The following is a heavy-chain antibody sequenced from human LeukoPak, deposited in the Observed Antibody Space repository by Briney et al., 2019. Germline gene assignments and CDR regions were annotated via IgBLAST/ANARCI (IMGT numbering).Heavy chain of an antibody. CDR2: ISSSSSYL. J-gene: IGHJ4*02. CDR3: AREECSGGSCYSFDY. D-gene: IGHD2-15*01. CDR1: GFTFSSYS. Sequence: GGTLRLSCAASGFTFSSYSMSWVRQAPGKGLEWVSSISSSSSYLYYADSVKGRFTISRDNAKNSLYLQMNSLRAEDTAVYYCAREECSGGSCYSFDYWGQGTLVTVSS. V-gene: IGHV3-21*01.